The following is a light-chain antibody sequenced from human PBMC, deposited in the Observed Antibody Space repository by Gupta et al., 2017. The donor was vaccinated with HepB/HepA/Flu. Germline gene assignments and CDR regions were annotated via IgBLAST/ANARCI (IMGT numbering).Light chain of an antibody. CDR2: DDS. CDR3: QVWDSSSDLVV. V-gene: IGLV3-21*03. Sequence: SYVLTQPPSVSVAPGKTARVTCGGNNIGSKTVHWYQQRPGQAPVLVVYDDSDRPSGIPERFSGSKSGSTATLTISRVEAGDEADYYCQVWDSSSDLVVFGGGTKLTVL. CDR1: NIGSKT. J-gene: IGLJ2*01.